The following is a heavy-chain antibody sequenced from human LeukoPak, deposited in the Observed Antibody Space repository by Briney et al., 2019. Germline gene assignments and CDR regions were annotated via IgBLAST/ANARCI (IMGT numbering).Heavy chain of an antibody. CDR3: AKELWETLLLFDY. Sequence: GRSLRLSCAASGFSFRAYAMSWVGQAPGKGLEWVSGISDSGGATYYAESVKGRFTISRDNSKNTLYLQMNSLRAEDTAVYYCAKELWETLLLFDYWGQGTLVTVSS. V-gene: IGHV3-23*01. J-gene: IGHJ4*02. D-gene: IGHD1-26*01. CDR1: GFSFRAYA. CDR2: ISDSGGAT.